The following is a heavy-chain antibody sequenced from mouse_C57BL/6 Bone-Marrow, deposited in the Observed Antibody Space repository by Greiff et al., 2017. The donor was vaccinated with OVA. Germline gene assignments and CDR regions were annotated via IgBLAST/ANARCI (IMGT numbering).Heavy chain of an antibody. CDR2: ISSGSSTI. V-gene: IGHV5-17*01. J-gene: IGHJ4*01. CDR1: GFTFSDYG. CDR3: ARDDGYLYYAMDY. Sequence: EVMLVESGGGLVKPGGSLKLSCAASGFTFSDYGMHWVRQAPEKGLEWVAYISSGSSTIYYADTVKGRFTISRDNAKNTLFLQMTSLRSEDTAMYYCARDDGYLYYAMDYWGQGTSVTVSS. D-gene: IGHD2-3*01.